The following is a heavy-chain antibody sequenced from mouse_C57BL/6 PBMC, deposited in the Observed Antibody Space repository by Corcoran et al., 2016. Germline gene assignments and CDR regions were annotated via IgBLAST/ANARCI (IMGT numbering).Heavy chain of an antibody. CDR2: IYPGDGDT. CDR3: ASPLYGSSYSFAY. D-gene: IGHD1-1*01. V-gene: IGHV1-80*01. J-gene: IGHJ3*01. CDR1: GYAFSSYW. Sequence: QVQLQQSGAELVKPGASVKISCKASGYAFSSYWMNWVKQRPGKGLEWIGQIYPGDGDTNYNGKFKGKATLTADKSSSTAYMQLSSLTSEDSAVYFCASPLYGSSYSFAYWGQGTLVTVSA.